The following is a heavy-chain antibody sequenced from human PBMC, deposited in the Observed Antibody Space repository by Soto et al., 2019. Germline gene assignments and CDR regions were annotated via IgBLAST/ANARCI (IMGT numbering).Heavy chain of an antibody. CDR1: GGTFSSYA. CDR3: AKAEITMVRGACYGMDV. V-gene: IGHV1-69*12. CDR2: IIPIFGTA. D-gene: IGHD3-10*01. Sequence: QVQLVQSGAEVKKPGSSVKVSCKASGGTFSSYAISWVRQAPGQGLEWMGGIIPIFGTANYAQKFQGRVTITADESTSTAYMELSSLRSEDTAVYYCAKAEITMVRGACYGMDVWGQGTTVTVSS. J-gene: IGHJ6*02.